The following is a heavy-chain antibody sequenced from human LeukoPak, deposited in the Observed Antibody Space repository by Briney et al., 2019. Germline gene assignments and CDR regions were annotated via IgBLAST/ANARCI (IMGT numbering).Heavy chain of an antibody. V-gene: IGHV3-23*01. J-gene: IGHJ5*02. Sequence: PGGSLRLSCAASGFTFSSYAMSWVRQAPGKGLEWVSAISGSGGSIYYADSVKGRFTISRDNSKNTLYLQMNSLRAEDTAVYYCAKDSGLATRTIFGVVINNWFDPWGQGTLVTVSS. CDR1: GFTFSSYA. D-gene: IGHD3-3*01. CDR3: AKDSGLATRTIFGVVINNWFDP. CDR2: ISGSGGSI.